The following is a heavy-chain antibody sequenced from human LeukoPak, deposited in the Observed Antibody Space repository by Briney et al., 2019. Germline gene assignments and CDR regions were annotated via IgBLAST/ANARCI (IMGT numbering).Heavy chain of an antibody. Sequence: ASVKVSCKASGYTFTSYAMNWVRQAPGQGLEWMGWINTNTGNPTYAQGFTGRFVFSLDTSVSTAYLQISSLKAEDTAVYYCARDLSARYYYDSSAPPPDYWGQGTLVTVSS. CDR3: ARDLSARYYYDSSAPPPDY. J-gene: IGHJ4*02. V-gene: IGHV7-4-1*02. CDR1: GYTFTSYA. D-gene: IGHD3-22*01. CDR2: INTNTGNP.